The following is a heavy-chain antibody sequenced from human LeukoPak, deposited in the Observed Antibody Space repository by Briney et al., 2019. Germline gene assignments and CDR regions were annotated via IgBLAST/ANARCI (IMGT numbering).Heavy chain of an antibody. CDR1: GYTFTSYY. V-gene: IGHV1-46*01. J-gene: IGHJ3*02. CDR2: INPSGGST. CDR3: ARDPTYYDFWSGLSTFDI. D-gene: IGHD3-3*01. Sequence: ASVKVSCKASGYTFTSYYMHWVRQAPGQGLEWMGIINPSGGSTSYAQKFQGRVTMTRDMSTSTVYMELSSLRSEDTAVYYCARDPTYYDFWSGLSTFDIWGQGTMTVSS.